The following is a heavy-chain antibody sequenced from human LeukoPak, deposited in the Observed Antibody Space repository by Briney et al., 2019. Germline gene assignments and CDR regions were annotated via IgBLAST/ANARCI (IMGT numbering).Heavy chain of an antibody. CDR1: GYTFNNYG. J-gene: IGHJ4*02. V-gene: IGHV1-18*01. D-gene: IGHD3-10*01. Sequence: ASVKVSCKASGYTFNNYGISWVRQAPGQGLEWMGWVTSYNGNTNYAQKLQGRVTMTTDTSTSTAYMELRSLRSDDTAVYYCARDSGAYYGSGSLYWGQGTLVTVSS. CDR2: VTSYNGNT. CDR3: ARDSGAYYGSGSLY.